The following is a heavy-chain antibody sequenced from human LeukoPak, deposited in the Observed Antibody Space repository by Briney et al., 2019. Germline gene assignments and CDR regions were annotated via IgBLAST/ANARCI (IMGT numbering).Heavy chain of an antibody. Sequence: SETLSLTCTVSGDSISSHYWSWIRQPPGKGLEWIGYIYHSGSTKYNPSLKSRVTISIDTSNNQFFLELTSVTAADTAVYYCARQLTIYSVDYWGQGTLVTVSS. J-gene: IGHJ4*02. D-gene: IGHD3-3*01. CDR1: GDSISSHY. V-gene: IGHV4-59*08. CDR3: ARQLTIYSVDY. CDR2: IYHSGST.